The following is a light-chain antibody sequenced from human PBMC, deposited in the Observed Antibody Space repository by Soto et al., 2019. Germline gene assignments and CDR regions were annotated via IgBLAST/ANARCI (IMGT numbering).Light chain of an antibody. V-gene: IGKV1-9*01. CDR3: LQDYTYPWT. CDR2: GAS. Sequence: DIQLTQSPSFLSASVGDRVTITCRASQGIRSYLAWYQQRPGKAPELLIYGASTLRPGGASRFSGSGSGTEFTLTISSLQPEDFATYYCLQDYTYPWTFGQGTKVEIK. CDR1: QGIRSY. J-gene: IGKJ1*01.